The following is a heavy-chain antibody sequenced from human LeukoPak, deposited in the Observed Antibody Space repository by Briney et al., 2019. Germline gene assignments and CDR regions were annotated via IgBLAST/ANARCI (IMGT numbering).Heavy chain of an antibody. CDR2: IYSGGST. D-gene: IGHD3-22*01. J-gene: IGHJ3*02. CDR3: ARGDIPSSVENAFDI. CDR1: GFTVSNNY. V-gene: IGHV3-53*01. Sequence: GGSLRLSCAASGFTVSNNYMSWVRQAPGKGLEWVSVIYSGGSTYYADSVKGRFTISRDNSKNTLYLQMNSLRAEDTAVYYCARGDIPSSVENAFDIWGQGTMVTVSS.